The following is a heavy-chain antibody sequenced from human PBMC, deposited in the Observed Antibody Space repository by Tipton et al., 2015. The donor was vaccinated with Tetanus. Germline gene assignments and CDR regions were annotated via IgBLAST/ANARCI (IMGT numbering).Heavy chain of an antibody. J-gene: IGHJ4*02. Sequence: GSLRLSCAASGFTFSSYSMNWVRQAPGKGLEWVSSISSSSSYIYYADSVKGRFTISRDDSKNTAYLQMNSLKTEDTAVYYCTRVAAPQPFDYWGQGTLVTVSS. CDR2: ISSSSSYI. CDR3: TRVAAPQPFDY. D-gene: IGHD6-6*01. CDR1: GFTFSSYS. V-gene: IGHV3-21*04.